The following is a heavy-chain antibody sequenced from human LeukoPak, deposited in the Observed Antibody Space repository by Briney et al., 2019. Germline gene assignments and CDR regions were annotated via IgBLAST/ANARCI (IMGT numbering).Heavy chain of an antibody. D-gene: IGHD6-6*01. CDR1: GYSFTSYW. CDR2: IYPGDSDT. V-gene: IGHV5-51*01. J-gene: IGHJ5*02. Sequence: GESLKISCKGSGYSFTSYWIGWVRQMPGKGLEWMGIIYPGDSDTRYSPSFQGQVTISADKSISTAYLQWSSLKASDTAMYYCGRHATTAARRNWFGPWGQGTLVTVSS. CDR3: GRHATTAARRNWFGP.